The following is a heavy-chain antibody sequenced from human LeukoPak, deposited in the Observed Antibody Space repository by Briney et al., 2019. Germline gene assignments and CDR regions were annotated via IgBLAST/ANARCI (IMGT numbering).Heavy chain of an antibody. J-gene: IGHJ4*02. CDR1: GFTFSSYA. V-gene: IGHV3-30-3*01. CDR2: ISYDGSNK. D-gene: IGHD3-22*01. CDR3: ARDGEYYDSSGSYFDY. Sequence: GGSLRLSCAASGFTFSSYAMHWVRQAPGKGLEWVAVISYDGSNKYYADSVKGRFTISRDNSKNTLYLQMNSLRAEDTAVYYCARDGEYYDSSGSYFDYWGQGTLVTVSS.